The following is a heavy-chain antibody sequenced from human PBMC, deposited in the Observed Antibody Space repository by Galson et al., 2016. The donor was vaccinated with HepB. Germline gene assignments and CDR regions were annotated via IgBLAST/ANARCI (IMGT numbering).Heavy chain of an antibody. CDR1: GFTFSSYW. Sequence: SLRLSCAASGFTFSSYWMTWVRQAPGKGLEYGANINKDGSGEYYVGPVKARFTISRANAKGPLHLQMNSLTTEDTALYYCTKAAIAMAPPYYMDVWGKGTTVTVSS. V-gene: IGHV3-7*03. J-gene: IGHJ6*03. CDR3: TKAAIAMAPPYYMDV. CDR2: INKDGSGE. D-gene: IGHD6-19*01.